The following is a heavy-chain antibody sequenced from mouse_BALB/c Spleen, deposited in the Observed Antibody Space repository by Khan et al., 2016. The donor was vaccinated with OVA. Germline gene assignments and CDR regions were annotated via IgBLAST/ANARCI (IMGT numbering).Heavy chain of an antibody. CDR2: VSTGGSYT. CDR3: TRLAYYYDSAGFAY. J-gene: IGHJ3*01. V-gene: IGHV5-6*01. D-gene: IGHD1-1*01. Sequence: EVELVESGGDLVKPGGSLKLSCAASGFTFSTYGMSWVRQTPDKRLEWVATVSTGGSYTYYPDSVKGRFTISRDNAKNTLYLQMSGLKSEDTAMFYCTRLAYYYDSAGFAYWGQGTLVTVSA. CDR1: GFTFSTYG.